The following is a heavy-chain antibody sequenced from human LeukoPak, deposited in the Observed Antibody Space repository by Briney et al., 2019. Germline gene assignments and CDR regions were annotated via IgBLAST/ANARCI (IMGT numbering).Heavy chain of an antibody. Sequence: PGGSLRLSCAASGFTVSRNYMCWVRQAPGKGLEWVSSINSDSNYIYYADSVQGRFTISRDNAKNSLYLQMNSLRAEDTAVYYCAVAYYYGSGDAFDIWGQGTKVTVSS. CDR1: GFTVSRNY. D-gene: IGHD3-10*01. J-gene: IGHJ3*02. CDR2: INSDSNYI. CDR3: AVAYYYGSGDAFDI. V-gene: IGHV3-21*01.